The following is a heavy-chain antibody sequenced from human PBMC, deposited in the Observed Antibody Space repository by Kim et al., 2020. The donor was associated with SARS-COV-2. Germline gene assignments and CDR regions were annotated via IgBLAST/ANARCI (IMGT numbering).Heavy chain of an antibody. J-gene: IGHJ4*02. D-gene: IGHD3-10*01. CDR3: AKSMVRGVLRVGYFYY. CDR1: GFTFSSYG. Sequence: GGSLRLSCAASGFTFSSYGMHWVRQAPGKGLEWVAVIWYDGSNKYYADSVKGRFTISRDNSKNTLYLQMNSLRAEDTAVYYCAKSMVRGVLRVGYFYYWGQGTLVTVSS. V-gene: IGHV3-33*06. CDR2: IWYDGSNK.